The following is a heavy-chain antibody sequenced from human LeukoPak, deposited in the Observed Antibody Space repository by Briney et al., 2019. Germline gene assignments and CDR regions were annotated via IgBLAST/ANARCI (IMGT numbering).Heavy chain of an antibody. Sequence: GSLRLSCAASGFTFSSYDMNWVRQAPGKGLEWVSYISSSGSTIYYADSVKGRFTISRDNAKNSLYLQMNSLRAEDTAVYYCARDPSNYDILTGAYYYYYGMDVWGKGTTVTVSS. D-gene: IGHD3-9*01. CDR1: GFTFSSYD. J-gene: IGHJ6*04. CDR3: ARDPSNYDILTGAYYYYYGMDV. V-gene: IGHV3-48*03. CDR2: ISSSGSTI.